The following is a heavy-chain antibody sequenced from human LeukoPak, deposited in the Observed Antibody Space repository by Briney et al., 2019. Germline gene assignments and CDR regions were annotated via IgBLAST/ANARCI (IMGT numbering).Heavy chain of an antibody. Sequence: PSETLSLTCAVYGGSFSGYYWSWIRQPPGKGLEWIGYIYYSGSTNYNPSLKSRVTISVDTSKNQFSLKLSSVTAADTAVYYCARSSSSWSHFDYWGQGTLVTVSS. D-gene: IGHD6-13*01. J-gene: IGHJ4*02. CDR1: GGSFSGYY. V-gene: IGHV4-59*01. CDR3: ARSSSSWSHFDY. CDR2: IYYSGST.